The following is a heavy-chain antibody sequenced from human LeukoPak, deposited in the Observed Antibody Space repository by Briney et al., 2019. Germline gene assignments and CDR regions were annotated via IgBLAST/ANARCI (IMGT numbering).Heavy chain of an antibody. D-gene: IGHD7-27*01. Sequence: PSETLSLTCTVSGGSISSYYWSWIRQPPGKGLEWIGYIYYSGSTNYNPSLKSRVTISVDTSKNQFSLKLSSVTAADTAVYYCARELANWGLDGKPPYYYYYYMDVWGKGTTVTVSS. CDR3: ARELANWGLDGKPPYYYYYYMDV. CDR1: GGSISSYY. V-gene: IGHV4-59*01. J-gene: IGHJ6*03. CDR2: IYYSGST.